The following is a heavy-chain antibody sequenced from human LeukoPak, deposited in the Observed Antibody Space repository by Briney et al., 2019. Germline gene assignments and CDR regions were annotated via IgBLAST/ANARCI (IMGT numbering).Heavy chain of an antibody. J-gene: IGHJ5*02. CDR3: ARVLLWFGELSPNWFDP. D-gene: IGHD3-10*01. CDR1: GGSISSYY. CDR2: IYYSGST. Sequence: SETLSLTCTVSGGSISSYYLSWIRQPPGKGLEWIGYIYYSGSTNYNPSLKSRVTISVDTSKNQFSLKLSSVTAADTAVYYCARVLLWFGELSPNWFDPWGQGTLVTVSS. V-gene: IGHV4-59*08.